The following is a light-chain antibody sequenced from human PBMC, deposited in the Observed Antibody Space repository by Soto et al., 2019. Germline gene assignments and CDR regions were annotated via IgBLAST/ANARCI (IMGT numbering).Light chain of an antibody. J-gene: IGKJ2*01. CDR3: QQYNSYPYS. CDR2: KAS. V-gene: IGKV1-5*03. CDR1: QSISSW. Sequence: DIQMTQSPSTLSATVGDRVTITCRASQSISSWLAWYQQKPGKAPKLLIYKASSLESGVPSRFSGSGSGTEFTLTISSLQPDDFATYYCQQYNSYPYSFGQGTKLEIK.